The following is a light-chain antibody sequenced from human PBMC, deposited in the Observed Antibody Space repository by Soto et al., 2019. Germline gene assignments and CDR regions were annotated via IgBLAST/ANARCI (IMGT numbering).Light chain of an antibody. J-gene: IGLJ1*01. CDR1: SSDVGGYSY. Sequence: QSVLTQPASVSGSPGQSIAISCTGTSSDVGGYSYVSWYQQQPGKAPKLVISDVSNRPSGVSDRCSGSQSVNTASLTLPGPQPEDEADYYCASYTTSSTYVFGTGTKVTAL. CDR3: ASYTTSSTYV. V-gene: IGLV2-14*01. CDR2: DVS.